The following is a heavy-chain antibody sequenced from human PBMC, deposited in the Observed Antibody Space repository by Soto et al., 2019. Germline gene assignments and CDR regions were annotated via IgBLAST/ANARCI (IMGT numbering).Heavy chain of an antibody. CDR2: IYFTGRT. CDR3: ARDLVAIGGRVYAFDL. CDR1: GDSVSSGSHH. D-gene: IGHD2-21*01. V-gene: IGHV4-61*03. J-gene: IGHJ3*01. Sequence: QVQLQESGPGLVRPSETLSLTCTVAGDSVSSGSHHWNWIRQAPGKGLEWIGSIYFTGRTNHNPSLKSRVTISVGTSKNHLSLNLTSVTAADTAVYYCARDLVAIGGRVYAFDLWGQGTMVTVSS.